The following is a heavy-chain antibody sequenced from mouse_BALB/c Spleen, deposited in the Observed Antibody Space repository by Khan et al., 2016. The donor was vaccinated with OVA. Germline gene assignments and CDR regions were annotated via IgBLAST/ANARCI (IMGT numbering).Heavy chain of an antibody. CDR1: GFSLTNYG. Sequence: VQLQESGPGLVPPSQSLTLTCTISGFSLTNYGIHWVRQPPGKGLEWLVVIWSDGSTTYNSTLKSRLSIINDNSKNQVFLKMKSLQTKDTAMYDCARQPYYHYYVMDYWGQGTSVTVSS. CDR3: ARQPYYHYYVMDY. CDR2: IWSDGST. J-gene: IGHJ4*01. D-gene: IGHD2-10*01. V-gene: IGHV2-6-1*01.